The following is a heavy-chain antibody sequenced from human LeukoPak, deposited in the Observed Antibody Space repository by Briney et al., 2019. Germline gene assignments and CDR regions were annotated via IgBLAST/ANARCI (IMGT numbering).Heavy chain of an antibody. D-gene: IGHD6-6*01. CDR1: GYTFTSYD. V-gene: IGHV1-8*02. Sequence: GASVKVSCKASGYTFTSYDINWVRQATGQGLEWMGWMNPNSGNTGYAQKLQGRVTMTTDTSTSTAYMELRSLRSDDTAVYYCARDSPFRDSSSSWIDYWGQGTLVTVSS. CDR3: ARDSPFRDSSSSWIDY. CDR2: MNPNSGNT. J-gene: IGHJ4*02.